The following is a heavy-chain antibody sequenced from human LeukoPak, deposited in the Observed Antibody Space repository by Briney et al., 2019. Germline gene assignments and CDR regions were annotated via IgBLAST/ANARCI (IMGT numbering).Heavy chain of an antibody. CDR1: GFTFSSYL. J-gene: IGHJ4*02. Sequence: PGGSLRLSCAASGFTFSSYLMHWVRQAPGKGLVWVSHINSDESSTSYADSVKGRFTISRDNAKNSLYLQMNSLRAEDTAVYYCARSGSHDYWGQGTLVTVSS. CDR3: ARSGSHDY. D-gene: IGHD1-26*01. V-gene: IGHV3-74*01. CDR2: INSDESST.